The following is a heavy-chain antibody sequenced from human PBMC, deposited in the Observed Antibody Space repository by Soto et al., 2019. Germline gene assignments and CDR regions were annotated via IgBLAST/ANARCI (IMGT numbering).Heavy chain of an antibody. Sequence: GGSLRLSCAASGFTFSSYAISWVRQAPGKGLEWVSAISVSGGSTYYADSVKGRFTISRDNSKNTLYLQMNSLRAEDTAVYYCAKELSGYDAGIFDYWGQGTLVTVSS. CDR3: AKELSGYDAGIFDY. V-gene: IGHV3-23*01. CDR1: GFTFSSYA. J-gene: IGHJ4*02. D-gene: IGHD5-12*01. CDR2: ISVSGGST.